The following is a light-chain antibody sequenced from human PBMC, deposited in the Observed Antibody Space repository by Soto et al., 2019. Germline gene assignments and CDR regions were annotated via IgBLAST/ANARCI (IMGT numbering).Light chain of an antibody. Sequence: EIVMPPSPATLSVSPVSRDTLSCRASQRLCINLAWNQQTPGQAPRLLIYGASTRATGIPARFSGSGSGTEFTLTISSLQSEDFTVYYCQQFNNWPSTFGQGHKGDIK. CDR2: GAS. CDR3: QQFNNWPST. V-gene: IGKV3-15*01. J-gene: IGKJ1*01. CDR1: QRLCIN.